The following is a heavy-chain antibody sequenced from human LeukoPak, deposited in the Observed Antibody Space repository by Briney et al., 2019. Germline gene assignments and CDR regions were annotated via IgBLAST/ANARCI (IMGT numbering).Heavy chain of an antibody. V-gene: IGHV3-20*04. CDR1: GFTFDDYG. J-gene: IGHJ4*02. Sequence: GGALRLSCAASGFTFDDYGMSWVRQAPGKGREWVSGINWNGGSTGYADSVKGRFTISRDKAKNSLYLQMNSLRAEDTALYYCAREGYGSSWYGGWGQGTLVTVSS. CDR3: AREGYGSSWYGG. CDR2: INWNGGST. D-gene: IGHD6-13*01.